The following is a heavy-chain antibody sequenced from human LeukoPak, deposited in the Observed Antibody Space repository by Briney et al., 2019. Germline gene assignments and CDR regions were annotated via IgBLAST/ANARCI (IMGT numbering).Heavy chain of an antibody. CDR3: AKGGTVTTTSFDY. CDR1: GFIFSSYA. Sequence: PGGSLRLSCAASGFIFSSYAMSWVRQAPGKGLEWVSAISGSGGSTYYADSVKGRFTISRDNSKNTLYLQVNSLRAEDTAVYYCAKGGTVTTTSFDYWGQGTLVTVSS. V-gene: IGHV3-23*01. D-gene: IGHD4-17*01. J-gene: IGHJ4*02. CDR2: ISGSGGST.